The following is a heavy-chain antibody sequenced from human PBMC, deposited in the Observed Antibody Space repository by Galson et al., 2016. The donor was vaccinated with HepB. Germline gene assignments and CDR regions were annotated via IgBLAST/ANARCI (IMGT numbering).Heavy chain of an antibody. CDR2: IDWDDYK. J-gene: IGHJ3*02. V-gene: IGHV2-70*04. CDR3: ARMVTPGNDAFDI. D-gene: IGHD2-21*02. Sequence: ALVKPTQTLTLTCTFSGFSLSTTAMRVSWIRQPPGKALEWLARIDWDDYKVYSTSLEPRLTISKDTSKNLVVLTMTNMAPVDTATYYCARMVTPGNDAFDIWGQGTMVTVSS. CDR1: GFSLSTTAMR.